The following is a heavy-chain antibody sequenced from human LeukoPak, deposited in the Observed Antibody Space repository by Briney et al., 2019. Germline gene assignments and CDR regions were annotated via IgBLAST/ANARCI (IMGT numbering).Heavy chain of an antibody. V-gene: IGHV3-23*01. CDR1: GFTFSSYA. CDR3: ARDPGSEGV. D-gene: IGHD1-14*01. CDR2: ISGSGGTT. Sequence: GGSLRLSCAATGFTFSSYAMTWVRQAPGKGLEWVSGISGSGGTTYYADSVKGRFTISRDNSKNSLYLQMNSLRAEDTAVYYCARDPGSEGVWGQGTTVTVSS. J-gene: IGHJ6*02.